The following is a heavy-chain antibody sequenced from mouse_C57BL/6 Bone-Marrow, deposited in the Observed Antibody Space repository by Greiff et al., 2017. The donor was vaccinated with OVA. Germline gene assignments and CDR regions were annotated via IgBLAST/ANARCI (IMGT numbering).Heavy chain of an antibody. D-gene: IGHD3-2*02. CDR1: GYTFTSYW. CDR3: ARERENAAQAYYFDY. V-gene: IGHV1-55*01. CDR2: IYPGSGST. J-gene: IGHJ2*01. Sequence: QVQLQQPGAELVKPGASVKMSCKASGYTFTSYWITWVKQRPGQGLEWIGDIYPGSGSTNYDEKFKSKATLTVDTSSSTAYMQLSSLTSEDSAVYYCARERENAAQAYYFDYWGQGTTLTVSS.